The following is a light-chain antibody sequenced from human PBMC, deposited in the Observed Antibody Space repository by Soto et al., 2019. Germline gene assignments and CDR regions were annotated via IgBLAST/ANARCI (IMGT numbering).Light chain of an antibody. Sequence: EIVLTQSPATLSLSPGERVTLSCRASQSVGSYLAWYQHKLGQAPRLLIYDASNRATGIPARFSGSGSGTDFTLTISSLEPEDFAVYYCQQRYNWPLTFGQGTKVEIK. CDR3: QQRYNWPLT. CDR1: QSVGSY. J-gene: IGKJ1*01. CDR2: DAS. V-gene: IGKV3-11*01.